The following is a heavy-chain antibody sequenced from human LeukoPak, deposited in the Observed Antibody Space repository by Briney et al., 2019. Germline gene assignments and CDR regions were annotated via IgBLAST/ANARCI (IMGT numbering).Heavy chain of an antibody. CDR2: ISSSSSYI. CDR1: GFTFSSYS. Sequence: GGSLRLSCAASGFTFSSYSMNWVRQAPGKGLEWVSSISSSSSYIHYADSLKGRFTISRDNAKNSLYPQMNSLRAEDTAVYYCARGPYNDILTGYFFDYWGQGTLVTVSS. D-gene: IGHD3-9*01. V-gene: IGHV3-21*01. J-gene: IGHJ4*02. CDR3: ARGPYNDILTGYFFDY.